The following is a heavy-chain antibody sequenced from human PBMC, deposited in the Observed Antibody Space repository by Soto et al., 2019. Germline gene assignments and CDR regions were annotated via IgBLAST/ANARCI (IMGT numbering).Heavy chain of an antibody. CDR3: ARDKYSSGWLTGAFDI. CDR1: CYTFPSYC. V-gene: IGHV1-18*01. CDR2: NSATNGNT. Sequence: ASVNVSCKPSCYTFPSYCIYCLRQAPAPGREWMGWNSATNGNTNYAQKRQGRVTMTTDTSTSTAYMELRSRRSDDTAVYYCARDKYSSGWLTGAFDIWGQGTMVTVSS. J-gene: IGHJ3*02. D-gene: IGHD6-19*01.